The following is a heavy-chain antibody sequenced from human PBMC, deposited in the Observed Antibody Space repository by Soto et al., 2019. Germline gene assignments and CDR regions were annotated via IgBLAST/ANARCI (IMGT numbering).Heavy chain of an antibody. V-gene: IGHV4-59*01. CDR2: IYFNGTT. CDR3: ARGKGTHKY. CDR1: GVTLSGYY. J-gene: IGHJ4*02. Sequence: SETLSLTWTVSGVTLSGYYWSWIRQTPGKTLEWIGCIYFNGTTIYNPSLKSRVTISLDMSKNQFSLKLRSVTATDTAVYHCARGKGTHKYWGRGTLVTVSS. D-gene: IGHD3-10*01.